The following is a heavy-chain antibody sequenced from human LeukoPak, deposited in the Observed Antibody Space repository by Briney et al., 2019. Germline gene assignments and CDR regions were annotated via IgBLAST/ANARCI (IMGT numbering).Heavy chain of an antibody. CDR2: IYYSGST. CDR3: ARATMVRGPTRAFDI. J-gene: IGHJ3*02. CDR1: GGSISSYY. Sequence: PSETLSLTCTVSGGSISSYYWSWIRQPPGKGLEWIGYIYYSGSTNYNPSLKSRVTISVDTSKNQFSLKLSSVTAADTAVYYCARATMVRGPTRAFDIWGQGTMVTVSS. V-gene: IGHV4-59*12. D-gene: IGHD3-10*01.